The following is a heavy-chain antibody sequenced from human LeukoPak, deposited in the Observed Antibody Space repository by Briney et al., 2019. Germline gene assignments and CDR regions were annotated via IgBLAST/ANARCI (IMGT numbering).Heavy chain of an antibody. CDR2: ISSSSSSI. CDR1: GFTFSDYS. CDR3: ARVSPYYYDSSGSVDY. Sequence: GGSLRLSCAASGFTFSDYSMNWVRQAPGKGLEWVSYISSSSSSIYYADSVKGRFTISRDNAENSLYLQMNSLRDEDTAVYYCARVSPYYYDSSGSVDYWGQGTLDTVSS. V-gene: IGHV3-48*02. D-gene: IGHD3-22*01. J-gene: IGHJ4*02.